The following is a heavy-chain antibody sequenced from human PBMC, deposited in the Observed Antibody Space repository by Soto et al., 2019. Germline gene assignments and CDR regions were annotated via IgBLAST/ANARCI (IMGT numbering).Heavy chain of an antibody. D-gene: IGHD2-15*01. CDR3: ARDGPYCSGGSCYSSYYYYYMDV. CDR1: GGTFSSYT. V-gene: IGHV1-69*08. Sequence: QVQLVQSGAEVKKPGSSVKVSCKASGGTFSSYTISWVRQSPGQGLEWMGRLIPILVIANYAQKFQGRVTITADESTSTAYMELSSLRSEDTAVYYCARDGPYCSGGSCYSSYYYYYMDVWGKGTTVTVAS. CDR2: LIPILVIA. J-gene: IGHJ6*03.